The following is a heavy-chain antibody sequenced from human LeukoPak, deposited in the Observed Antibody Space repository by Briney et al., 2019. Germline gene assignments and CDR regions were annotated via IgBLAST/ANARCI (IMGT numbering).Heavy chain of an antibody. D-gene: IGHD1-1*01. CDR1: GITFSNYA. CDR2: ISYDGVNK. Sequence: PGGSLRLSCVASGITFSNYAVSWVRQAPGKGLEWVALISYDGVNKYYADSVKGRFTISRDNSKNTLYLRMNSLRVEDTALYYCAKLRELVTYYYYYGLDVWGQGTTVTVSS. J-gene: IGHJ6*02. V-gene: IGHV3-30*18. CDR3: AKLRELVTYYYYYGLDV.